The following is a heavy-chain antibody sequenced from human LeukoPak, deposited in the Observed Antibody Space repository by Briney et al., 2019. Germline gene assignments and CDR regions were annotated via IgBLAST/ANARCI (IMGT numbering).Heavy chain of an antibody. J-gene: IGHJ1*01. CDR3: ARDDGHQWLVAEYFQH. D-gene: IGHD6-19*01. CDR2: ISAYNGNA. Sequence: ASVKVSCKTSGYTFMKYGIIWVRQAPGQGPEWMGWISAYNGNAKYAQNVQDRLTMTIDTSTSTVYMELRSLRSDDTAVYYCARDDGHQWLVAEYFQHWGQGTLVTVSS. CDR1: GYTFMKYG. V-gene: IGHV1-18*01.